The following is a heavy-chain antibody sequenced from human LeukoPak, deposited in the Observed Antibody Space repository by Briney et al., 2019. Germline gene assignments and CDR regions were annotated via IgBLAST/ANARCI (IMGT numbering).Heavy chain of an antibody. J-gene: IGHJ3*02. V-gene: IGHV2-5*02. CDR2: IYWDDDK. CDR1: GFSLSTSGVG. Sequence: SGPTLVNPTQTLTLTCTFSGFSLSTSGVGVGWIRQPPGKALEWLALIYWDDDKRYSPSLKSRLTITKDTSKNQVVLTMTNMDPVDTATHYCAHIILEWRRATAFDIWGQGTMVTVSS. CDR3: AHIILEWRRATAFDI. D-gene: IGHD2-15*01.